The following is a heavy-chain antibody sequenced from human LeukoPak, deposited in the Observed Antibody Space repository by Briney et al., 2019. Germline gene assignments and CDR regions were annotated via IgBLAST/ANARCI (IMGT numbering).Heavy chain of an antibody. D-gene: IGHD3-10*01. CDR2: INPNSGGT. V-gene: IGHV1-2*02. Sequence: ASVTVSCTASGYTFTGYYMHWVRQAPGQGLEWMGWINPNSGGTNYAQKFQGRVTMTRDTSISTAYMELSRLRSDDTAVYYCARVLWFGELLYRIFDYWGQGTLVTVSS. CDR3: ARVLWFGELLYRIFDY. CDR1: GYTFTGYY. J-gene: IGHJ4*02.